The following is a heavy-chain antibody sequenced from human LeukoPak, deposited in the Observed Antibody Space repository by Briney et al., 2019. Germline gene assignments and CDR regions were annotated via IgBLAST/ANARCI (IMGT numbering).Heavy chain of an antibody. CDR3: AKKKDGYPITPRFDY. J-gene: IGHJ4*02. CDR1: GVTFSSYA. CDR2: ISGSGGST. D-gene: IGHD5-24*01. Sequence: PGGSLRLSCAASGVTFSSYAMSWVRQAPGKGLEWVSAISGSGGSTYYADSVKGRFTISRDNSKNTLYLQMNSLRAEDTAVYYCAKKKDGYPITPRFDYWGQGTLVTVSS. V-gene: IGHV3-23*01.